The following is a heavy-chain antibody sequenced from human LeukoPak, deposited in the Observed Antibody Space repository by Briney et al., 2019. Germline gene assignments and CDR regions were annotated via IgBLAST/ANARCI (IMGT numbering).Heavy chain of an antibody. Sequence: SETLSLTCTVSGGSISSYYWSWIRQPAGKGLEWIGRIYTSGSTNYNPSLKSRVTMSVDTSKNQFSLKLSSVTAADTAVYYCARVEGMVRGVVPYYYYYYMDVWGKGTTVTVSS. D-gene: IGHD3-10*01. CDR1: GGSISSYY. CDR2: IYTSGST. CDR3: ARVEGMVRGVVPYYYYYYMDV. J-gene: IGHJ6*03. V-gene: IGHV4-4*07.